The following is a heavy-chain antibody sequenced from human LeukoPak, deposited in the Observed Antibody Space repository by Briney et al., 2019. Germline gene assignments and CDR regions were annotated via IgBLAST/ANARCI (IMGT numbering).Heavy chain of an antibody. V-gene: IGHV3-9*01. CDR2: IGWNSGGI. CDR1: GFTFDDYA. CDR3: ARDWYLFDY. J-gene: IGHJ4*02. Sequence: GRSLRLSCAASGFTFDDYAMHWVRQAPGKGLEWVSGIGWNSGGIVYADSVKGRFTISRDNAKNSLSLQMNSLRAEDTAVYYCARDWYLFDYWGQGTLVTVSS. D-gene: IGHD6-13*01.